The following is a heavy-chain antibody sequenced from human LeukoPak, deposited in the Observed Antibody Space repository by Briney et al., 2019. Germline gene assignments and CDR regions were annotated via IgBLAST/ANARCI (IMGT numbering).Heavy chain of an antibody. CDR2: IKQDGSER. CDR3: ARDGGHSTDLDY. Sequence: GWSLRLSCATSGFTFSRHWMSWVRQAPGKGPEGVANIKQDGSERYYVHSVKGRFTISRDNAKNSLYLQMHSPSAEDTAVYYCARDGGHSTDLDYWGQGIPVSVSS. CDR1: GFTFSRHW. V-gene: IGHV3-7*01. J-gene: IGHJ1*01. D-gene: IGHD2-8*02.